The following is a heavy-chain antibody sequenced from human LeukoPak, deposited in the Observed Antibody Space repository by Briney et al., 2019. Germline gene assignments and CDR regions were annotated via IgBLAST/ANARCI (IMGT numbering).Heavy chain of an antibody. Sequence: SETLSLTCAVYGGSLSGYYWSWIGQPPGKGLEWTGEINHSGSTNYNPSLKSRVTISVDTSKNQFSLKLSSVTAADTAVYYCARGAVVRGGRYYYYYGMDVWAKGTTVTVSS. J-gene: IGHJ6*04. CDR2: INHSGST. CDR1: GGSLSGYY. CDR3: ARGAVVRGGRYYYYYGMDV. D-gene: IGHD3-10*01. V-gene: IGHV4-34*01.